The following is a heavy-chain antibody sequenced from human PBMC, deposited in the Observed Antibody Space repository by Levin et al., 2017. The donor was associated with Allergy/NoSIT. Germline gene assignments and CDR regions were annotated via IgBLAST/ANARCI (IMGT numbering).Heavy chain of an antibody. J-gene: IGHJ4*02. CDR3: ATFPDIVVVAAARGNDFDY. V-gene: IGHV2-5*02. CDR1: GFSLSTSAVG. CDR2: IYWDGET. Sequence: KLSGPTLVKPTQTLTLTCTFSGFSLSTSAVGVGWVRQPPGKALECLAVIYWDGETRYSPSLKSRLTITKDTSKNQVVLTVTNMDPVDTATYYCATFPDIVVVAAARGNDFDYWGQGSLVTVSS. D-gene: IGHD2-15*01.